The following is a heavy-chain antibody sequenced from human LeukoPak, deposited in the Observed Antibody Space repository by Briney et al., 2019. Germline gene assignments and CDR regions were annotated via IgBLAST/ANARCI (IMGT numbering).Heavy chain of an antibody. J-gene: IGHJ4*02. CDR2: ISQSGADI. CDR1: GFTFSDYY. D-gene: IGHD1-26*01. CDR3: ARDIRAVGVTLYFDY. V-gene: IGHV3-11*01. Sequence: PGGSLRLSCTASGFTFSDYYMSWIRQAPGEGLEWLSFISQSGADIHYADSVRGRFTISRDNAQNSLYLQMNSLRAEDTAVYYCARDIRAVGVTLYFDYWGQGALVTVSS.